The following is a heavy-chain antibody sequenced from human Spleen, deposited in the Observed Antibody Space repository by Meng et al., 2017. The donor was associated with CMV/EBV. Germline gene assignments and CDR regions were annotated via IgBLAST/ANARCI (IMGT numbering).Heavy chain of an antibody. D-gene: IGHD7-27*01. CDR3: AKQTYWGSGAMDV. CDR2: ISGGST. Sequence: GGSLRLSCAASGFTFSDYYMTWIRQAPGKGLEWVSSISGGSTYYADSRKGRFTISRDNSKNTLHLQMNSLRAEDTAVYYCAKQTYWGSGAMDVWGQGTTVTVSS. J-gene: IGHJ6*02. CDR1: GFTFSDYY. V-gene: IGHV3-38-3*01.